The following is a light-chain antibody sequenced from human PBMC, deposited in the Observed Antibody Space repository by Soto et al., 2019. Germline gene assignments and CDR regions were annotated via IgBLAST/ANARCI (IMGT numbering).Light chain of an antibody. V-gene: IGKV3-11*01. Sequence: EIVLTQSPATLSLSPGQRATLSCRASQSVSSYLAWYQQKPGQAPRLLIYDASNRATVIPARFSGSGSGTDLTLPIDSLEPGDFAVYYWQQGRHWPLNLGGGTKVEIK. J-gene: IGKJ4*01. CDR3: QQGRHWPLN. CDR2: DAS. CDR1: QSVSSY.